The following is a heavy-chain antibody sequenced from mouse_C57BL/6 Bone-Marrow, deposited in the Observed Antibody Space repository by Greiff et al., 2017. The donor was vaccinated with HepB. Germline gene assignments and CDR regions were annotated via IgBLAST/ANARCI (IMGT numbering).Heavy chain of an antibody. Sequence: VQLQQPGAELVKPGASVKLSCKASGYTFTSYWMHWVKQRPGQGLEWIGMIHPNSGSTNYNEKFKSKATLTVDKSSSTAYMQLSSLTSEDSAVYYCASRNPRRYAMDYWGKGTSVTVSS. CDR2: IHPNSGST. CDR3: ASRNPRRYAMDY. V-gene: IGHV1-64*01. J-gene: IGHJ4*01. CDR1: GYTFTSYW.